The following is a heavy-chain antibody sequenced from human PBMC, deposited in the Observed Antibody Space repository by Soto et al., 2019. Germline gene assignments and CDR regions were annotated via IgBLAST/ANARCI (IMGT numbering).Heavy chain of an antibody. Sequence: QVQLVQSGAEVKKPGASVKVSCKASGYTFTSDYMHWVRQAPGQGLEWMGIINPSGGSTSYAQKFQGRVTMTRDKSTSTVYMELSSLRSEDTAVYYCARVEKAAYGSGTTIFDYWGQGTLVTVSS. J-gene: IGHJ4*02. CDR3: ARVEKAAYGSGTTIFDY. CDR2: INPSGGST. V-gene: IGHV1-46*01. D-gene: IGHD3-10*01. CDR1: GYTFTSDY.